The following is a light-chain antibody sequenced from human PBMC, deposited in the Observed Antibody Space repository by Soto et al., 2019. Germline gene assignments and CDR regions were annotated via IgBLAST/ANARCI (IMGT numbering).Light chain of an antibody. CDR1: QSVSSSY. CDR2: GAS. J-gene: IGKJ4*01. Sequence: EIVLTQSPGTLSSSPGERATLSCRASQSVSSSYLAWYQQKPGQAPSLLIYGASSRATGIPDRFSGSGSGADFTLAISRLEPEDFAVYYCQQDATSPGLTFGGGTKVEIK. V-gene: IGKV3-20*01. CDR3: QQDATSPGLT.